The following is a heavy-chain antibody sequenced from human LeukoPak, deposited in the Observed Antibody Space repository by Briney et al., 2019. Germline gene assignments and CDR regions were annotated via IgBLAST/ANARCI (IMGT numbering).Heavy chain of an antibody. CDR2: ISGGGGST. Sequence: GGSLRLSCAASGFTFTSYSMNWVRQAPGKGLEWVSTISGGGGSTYYADSVRGRFTISRDNSKSTTYLQMNSLRAEDTAVYYCVSFYETYWGRGTLVTVSS. CDR1: GFTFTSYS. CDR3: VSFYETY. D-gene: IGHD2/OR15-2a*01. J-gene: IGHJ4*02. V-gene: IGHV3-23*01.